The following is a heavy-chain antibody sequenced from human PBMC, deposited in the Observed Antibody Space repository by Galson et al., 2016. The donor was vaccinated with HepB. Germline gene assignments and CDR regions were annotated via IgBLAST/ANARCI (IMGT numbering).Heavy chain of an antibody. D-gene: IGHD3-10*01. V-gene: IGHV3-74*01. CDR1: GFTFNSYA. CDR2: INIDGNSI. Sequence: SLRLSCAASGFTFNSYAMTWVRQGPGTGLVWVSRINIDGNSITYADSVKGRFAISRDNAKNTVHLQMNSLRAEDTAVYYCTRDYYGSLDHWGQGTLVTVSS. J-gene: IGHJ4*02. CDR3: TRDYYGSLDH.